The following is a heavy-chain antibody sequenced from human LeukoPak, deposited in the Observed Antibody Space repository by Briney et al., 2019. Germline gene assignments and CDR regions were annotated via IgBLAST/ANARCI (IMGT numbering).Heavy chain of an antibody. V-gene: IGHV3-21*04. J-gene: IGHJ4*02. D-gene: IGHD3-10*01. CDR1: GFTFSTYS. Sequence: GGSLRLSCAASGFTFSTYSMNWVRQAPGKGLEWVSSISSSSGYIYYADSVKGRFTISRDNSKNTLYLQMDSLRAEDTAIYYCTKDFRGSGYFFDYWGQGTPVTVSS. CDR3: TKDFRGSGYFFDY. CDR2: ISSSSGYI.